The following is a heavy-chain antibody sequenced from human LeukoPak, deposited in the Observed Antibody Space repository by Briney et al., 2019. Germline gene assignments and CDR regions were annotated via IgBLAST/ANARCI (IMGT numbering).Heavy chain of an antibody. J-gene: IGHJ4*02. CDR1: GGSFSGYY. Sequence: SETLSLTCAVYGGSFSGYYWSWIRQPPGKGLEWIGEINHSGSTNYNPSLKSRVTISVDTSKNQFSLKPSSMTAADTAVYYCARGLGSYCSSTSCAPFDCWGQGTLVTVSS. CDR2: INHSGST. CDR3: ARGLGSYCSSTSCAPFDC. D-gene: IGHD2-2*01. V-gene: IGHV4-34*01.